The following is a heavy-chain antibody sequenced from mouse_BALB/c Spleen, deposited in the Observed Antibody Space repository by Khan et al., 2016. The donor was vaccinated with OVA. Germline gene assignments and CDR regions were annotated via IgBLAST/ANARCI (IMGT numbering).Heavy chain of an antibody. CDR2: ISSDGTYT. D-gene: IGHD3-3*01. CDR1: GFTFSAYG. V-gene: IGHV5-6*01. Sequence: EVELVESGGDLVKPGGSLKLSCAASGFTFSAYGMSWVRQTPDKRLEWVATISSDGTYTYYPDTVMGRFTISRDNAKKTLYLQMRSLKSGDTAMYFCASHLAGSFASWGQGTLVTVSA. CDR3: ASHLAGSFAS. J-gene: IGHJ3*01.